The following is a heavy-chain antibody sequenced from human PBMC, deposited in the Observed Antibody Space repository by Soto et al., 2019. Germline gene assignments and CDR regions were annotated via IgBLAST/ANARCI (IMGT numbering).Heavy chain of an antibody. Sequence: EVQLVESGGGLVKPGESLRLSCAASGFSFSDYSITWVRQAPGKVLEWVSSISSKSNYIYYADSLKGRFTVSRDNANNSVHLHMNNLRAEDTAVYYCARDSGGYYAAGSYSHWGQGTLVTVSS. CDR2: ISSKSNYI. V-gene: IGHV3-21*01. CDR3: ARDSGGYYAAGSYSH. CDR1: GFSFSDYS. J-gene: IGHJ4*02. D-gene: IGHD3-10*01.